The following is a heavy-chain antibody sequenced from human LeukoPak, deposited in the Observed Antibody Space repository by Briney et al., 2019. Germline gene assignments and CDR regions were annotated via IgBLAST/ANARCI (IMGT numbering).Heavy chain of an antibody. CDR3: ASLRRVTVTNSYNWFDP. Sequence: SQTLSLTCTVSGGSISSGSYYWSWIRQPAGKGLEWIGRIYTSGSTNYNPSLKSRVTISVDTPKNQFSLELSSVTAADTAVYYCASLRRVTVTNSYNWFDPWGQGTLVTVSS. CDR1: GGSISSGSYY. J-gene: IGHJ5*02. D-gene: IGHD4-17*01. V-gene: IGHV4-61*02. CDR2: IYTSGST.